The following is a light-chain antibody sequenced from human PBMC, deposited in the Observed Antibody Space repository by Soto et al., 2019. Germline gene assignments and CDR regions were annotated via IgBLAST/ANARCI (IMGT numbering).Light chain of an antibody. CDR2: DAS. Sequence: DIQMTQSPSTLSASVGDRVTITCRASRSISSWLAWYQQKPGKAPKLLIYDASSLESGVPSRFSGSGSGTEFTLTISSLQPDDFATYYCQQYNSYSRTFVQGTKVDIK. V-gene: IGKV1-5*01. CDR3: QQYNSYSRT. J-gene: IGKJ1*01. CDR1: RSISSW.